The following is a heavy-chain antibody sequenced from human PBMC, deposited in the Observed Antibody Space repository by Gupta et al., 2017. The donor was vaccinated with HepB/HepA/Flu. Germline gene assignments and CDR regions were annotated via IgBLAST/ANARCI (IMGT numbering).Heavy chain of an antibody. V-gene: IGHV3-23*01. J-gene: IGHJ6*03. D-gene: IGHD3-3*01. CDR2: ISGSGGST. Sequence: RQAPGKGLEWVSAISGSGGSTYYADSVKGRFTISRDNSKNTLYLQMNSLRAEDTAVYYCAKDRYDFWNYMDVWGKGTTVTVSS. CDR3: AKDRYDFWNYMDV.